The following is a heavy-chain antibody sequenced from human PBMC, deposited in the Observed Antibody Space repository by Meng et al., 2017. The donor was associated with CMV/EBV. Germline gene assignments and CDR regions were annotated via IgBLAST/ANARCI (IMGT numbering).Heavy chain of an antibody. J-gene: IGHJ6*02. CDR1: GFTFSSYS. V-gene: IGHV3-21*01. CDR3: ARDLESLYYYYGMDV. Sequence: GESLKISCEASGFTFSSYSMNWVRQAPGMGLEWVAAISSRGTYVYYADSVKGRFTISRDNAKNSLYLQMNSLRAEDTAVYYCARDLESLYYYYGMDVWGQGTTVTVSS. CDR2: ISSRGTYV. D-gene: IGHD3-3*01.